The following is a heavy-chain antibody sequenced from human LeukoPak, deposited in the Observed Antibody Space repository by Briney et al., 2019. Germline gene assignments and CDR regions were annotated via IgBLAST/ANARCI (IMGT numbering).Heavy chain of an antibody. J-gene: IGHJ4*02. V-gene: IGHV3-48*01. CDR3: ARVSMVRAEFDY. Sequence: PGGSLRHSRAASGFTLSSYSMNWVRHAPGKGREWCSYIISSSSSIYYADSVKGRVTISRDKAKSSMYLQMNSLRAEHTPVYYCARVSMVRAEFDYRGQGTLGTVSS. CDR1: GFTLSSYS. D-gene: IGHD3-10*01. CDR2: IISSSSSI.